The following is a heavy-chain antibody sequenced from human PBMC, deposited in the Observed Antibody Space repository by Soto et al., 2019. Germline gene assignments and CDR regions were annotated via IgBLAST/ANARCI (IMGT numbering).Heavy chain of an antibody. V-gene: IGHV3-23*01. CDR1: GFTLSSYA. CDR3: AKWRSGGSGNDY. D-gene: IGHD3-10*01. Sequence: GGSLRLSCAASGFTLSSYAMHWVRQAPGKGLEWVSVISGGGGSEYYADSVKGRFTISRDNSKNTLYLQMNSLRAEDTAVYYCAKWRSGGSGNDYWGQGTLVTVSS. J-gene: IGHJ4*02. CDR2: ISGGGGSE.